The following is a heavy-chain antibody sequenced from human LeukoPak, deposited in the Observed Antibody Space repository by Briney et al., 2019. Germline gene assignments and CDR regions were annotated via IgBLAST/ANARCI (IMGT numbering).Heavy chain of an antibody. CDR2: INPNSGGT. CDR1: GYTFTGYY. Sequence: ASVKVSRKASGYTFTGYYMHWVRQAPGQGLEWMGRINPNSGGTNYAQKFQGRVTMTRDTSISTAYMELSRLRSDDTAVYYCARGAYSYGWIDAFDIWGQGTMVTVSS. V-gene: IGHV1-2*06. D-gene: IGHD5-18*01. J-gene: IGHJ3*02. CDR3: ARGAYSYGWIDAFDI.